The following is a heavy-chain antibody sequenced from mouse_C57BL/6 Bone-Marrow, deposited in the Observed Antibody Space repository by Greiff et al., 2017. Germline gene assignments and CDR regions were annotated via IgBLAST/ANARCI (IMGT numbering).Heavy chain of an antibody. CDR3: ARGWLEWYLYFDV. Sequence: QVQLQQSGAELARPGASVKLSCKASGYTFTSYGISWVKQRTGQGLEWIGEIYPRSGNTYYNEKFKGKATLTADKSSSTAYMELRSLTSEDSAFYVCARGWLEWYLYFDVWGTGTTVTVSS. V-gene: IGHV1-81*01. J-gene: IGHJ1*03. CDR1: GYTFTSYG. CDR2: IYPRSGNT. D-gene: IGHD1-1*02.